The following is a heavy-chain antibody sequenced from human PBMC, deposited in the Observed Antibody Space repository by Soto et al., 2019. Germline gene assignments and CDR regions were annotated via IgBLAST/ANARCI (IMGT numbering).Heavy chain of an antibody. D-gene: IGHD3-22*01. CDR1: GFTFSSYE. CDR2: ISSSGSTT. V-gene: IGHV3-48*03. Sequence: GGSLRLSCEVSGFTFSSYEMSWVRQAPGKGLECIAYISSSGSTTDHADSVKGRFTVSRDNAKNSLYLEMNSLRVEDSGIYYCAREENYYESSGYAGRYFDYWGQGALVTVSS. J-gene: IGHJ4*02. CDR3: AREENYYESSGYAGRYFDY.